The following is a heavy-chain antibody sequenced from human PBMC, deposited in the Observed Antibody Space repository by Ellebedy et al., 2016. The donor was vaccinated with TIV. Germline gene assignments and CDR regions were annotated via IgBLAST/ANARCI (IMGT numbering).Heavy chain of an antibody. V-gene: IGHV1-46*02. J-gene: IGHJ1*01. CDR1: GYTFHIYY. Sequence: ASVKVSCKASGYTFHIYYIQWVRQAPGQGLEWMGIINPSGGATNYAQKFQGRVTMTSDTSTNTVFMELSRLRSEDTAVYYCARDSHYYVQYFQHWGQGTLVTVSS. D-gene: IGHD3-10*02. CDR3: ARDSHYYVQYFQH. CDR2: INPSGGAT.